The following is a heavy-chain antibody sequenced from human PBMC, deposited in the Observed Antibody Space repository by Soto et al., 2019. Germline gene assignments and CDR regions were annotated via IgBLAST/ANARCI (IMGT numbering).Heavy chain of an antibody. V-gene: IGHV1-69*01. CDR3: AIVVPPLLYYFDY. J-gene: IGHJ4*02. CDR1: GGTFSSYA. D-gene: IGHD2-2*01. Sequence: QVQLVQSGAEVKKPGSSVKVSCKASGGTFSSYAISWVRQAPGQGLEWMGGIIPIFGTANYAQKIQGRVTITADEYTRTAYMELSSLRSEVMAVYYCAIVVPPLLYYFDYLGQGTLVTVSS. CDR2: IIPIFGTA.